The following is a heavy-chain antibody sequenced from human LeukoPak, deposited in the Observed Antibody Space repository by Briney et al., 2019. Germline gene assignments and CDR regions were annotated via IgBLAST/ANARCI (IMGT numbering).Heavy chain of an antibody. CDR1: GFTFSSYS. Sequence: GGSLRLSCAASGFTFSSYSMNWVRQAPGKGLEWVSSISSSSSYIYYADSVKGRFTISRDNAKNSLYLQMNSLRAEDTAVYYCARSGYCSSTSCSKGDDAFDIWGQGTMVTVSS. CDR3: ARSGYCSSTSCSKGDDAFDI. J-gene: IGHJ3*02. V-gene: IGHV3-21*01. D-gene: IGHD2-2*01. CDR2: ISSSSSYI.